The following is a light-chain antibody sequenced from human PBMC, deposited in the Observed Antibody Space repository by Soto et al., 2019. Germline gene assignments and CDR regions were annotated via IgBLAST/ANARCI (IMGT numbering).Light chain of an antibody. CDR1: SSDVGSYNL. CDR3: CSYAGSSTSV. V-gene: IGLV2-23*02. J-gene: IGLJ1*01. CDR2: EVS. Sequence: VLTQPASVSGSPGQSITISCTGTSSDVGSYNLVSWYQQHPGKAPKLMIYEVSKRPSGVSNRFSGSKSGNTASLTISGLQAEDEADYYCCSYAGSSTSVFGTGTKVTVL.